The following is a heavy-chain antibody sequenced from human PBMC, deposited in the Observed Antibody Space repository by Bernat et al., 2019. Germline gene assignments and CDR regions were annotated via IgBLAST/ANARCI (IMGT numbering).Heavy chain of an antibody. CDR1: GFTFSSYA. Sequence: QVQLVESGGGVVQPGRSLRLSCAASGFTFSSYAMHWVRQAPGKGLEWVAVISYDGSNKYYADSVKGRFTISRDNSKNALYLQMNSLRAEDTAVYYCARGTKDTAMVLPDYWGQGTLVTVSS. CDR2: ISYDGSNK. D-gene: IGHD5-18*01. V-gene: IGHV3-30-3*01. CDR3: ARGTKDTAMVLPDY. J-gene: IGHJ4*02.